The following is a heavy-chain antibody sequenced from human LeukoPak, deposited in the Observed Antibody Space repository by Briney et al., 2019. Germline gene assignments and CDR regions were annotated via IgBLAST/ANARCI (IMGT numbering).Heavy chain of an antibody. CDR2: ISYDGSNK. Sequence: GRSLRLSSAASGFTFSSYGMHCVRQGPGKGRGWVAVISYDGSNKYYADSVRGRFTISRDNSKSTRYLQINSLRADATAVYYCAKDLLLGYSGYDWGEPYYYYYGMDVWGKGTTVTVSS. J-gene: IGHJ6*04. CDR1: GFTFSSYG. V-gene: IGHV3-30*18. CDR3: AKDLLLGYSGYDWGEPYYYYYGMDV. D-gene: IGHD5-12*01.